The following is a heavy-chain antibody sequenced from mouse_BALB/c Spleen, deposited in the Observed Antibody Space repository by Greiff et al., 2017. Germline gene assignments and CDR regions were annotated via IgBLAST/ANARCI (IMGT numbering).Heavy chain of an antibody. D-gene: IGHD2-4*01. CDR2: INPSSGYT. V-gene: IGHV1-4*01. CDR3: ARGEFTAVYFDY. CDR1: GYTFTSYT. Sequence: QVQLQQSGAELARPGASVKMSCKASGYTFTSYTMHWVKQRPGQGLEWIGYINPSSGYTNYNQKFKDKATLTADKSSSTAYMQLSSLTSEDSAVYYCARGEFTAVYFDYWGQGTLVTVSA. J-gene: IGHJ3*01.